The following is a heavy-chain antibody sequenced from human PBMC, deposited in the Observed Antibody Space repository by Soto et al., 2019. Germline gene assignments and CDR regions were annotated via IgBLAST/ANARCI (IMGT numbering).Heavy chain of an antibody. CDR1: GYTFTGYY. J-gene: IGHJ6*02. CDR2: INPNSGGT. D-gene: IGHD6-13*01. CDR3: ARGNVAAADPSKMNYYYGMDV. Sequence: ASVKVSCKASGYTFTGYYMHWVRQAPGQGLEWMGWINPNSGGTKYAQKFQGWVTMTRGTSISTAYMELSRLRSDDTAVYYCARGNVAAADPSKMNYYYGMDVWGQGTTVTVSS. V-gene: IGHV1-2*04.